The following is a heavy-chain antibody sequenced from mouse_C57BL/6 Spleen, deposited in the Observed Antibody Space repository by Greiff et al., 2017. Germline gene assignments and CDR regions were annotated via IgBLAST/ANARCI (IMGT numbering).Heavy chain of an antibody. V-gene: IGHV1-26*01. Sequence: EVQRVESGPELVKPGASVKISCKASGYTFTDYYMNWVKQSHGKSLEWIGDINPNNGGTSYNQKFKGKATLTVDKSSSTAYMERRSLTSEDSAVYYCARGGSTHYYAMDYWGQGTSVTVSS. J-gene: IGHJ4*01. CDR1: GYTFTDYY. D-gene: IGHD1-1*01. CDR3: ARGGSTHYYAMDY. CDR2: INPNNGGT.